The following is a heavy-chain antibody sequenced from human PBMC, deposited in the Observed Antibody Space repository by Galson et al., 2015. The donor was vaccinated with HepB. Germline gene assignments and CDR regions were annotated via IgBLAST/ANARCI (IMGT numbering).Heavy chain of an antibody. D-gene: IGHD1-1*01. CDR1: GFTFSDYG. CDR3: ARTPHRQLFDY. Sequence: SLRLSCAGSGFTFSDYGMHWVRQAPGKGLEWVALMWSDGNDDYGDSVKGRFTISRDNSKNIMYLHMDSLRGEDTAIYYCARTPHRQLFDYWGQGSLVTVSS. J-gene: IGHJ4*02. V-gene: IGHV3-33*01. CDR2: MWSDGND.